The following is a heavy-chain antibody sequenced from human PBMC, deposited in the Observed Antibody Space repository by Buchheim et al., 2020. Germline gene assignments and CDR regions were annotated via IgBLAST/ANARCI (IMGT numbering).Heavy chain of an antibody. CDR2: ISCSGSTI. D-gene: IGHD2-2*01. CDR3: ARDAYQLLAFDY. J-gene: IGHJ4*02. Sequence: EAQLVESGGGLVQPGGSLRLSCAASGFTFSSYEMNWVRQAPGKGLEWVSYISCSGSTIYYADSVKGRFTISSYNAKNSLYLPMNSLRAEDTAVYYCARDAYQLLAFDYWGQGTL. V-gene: IGHV3-48*03. CDR1: GFTFSSYE.